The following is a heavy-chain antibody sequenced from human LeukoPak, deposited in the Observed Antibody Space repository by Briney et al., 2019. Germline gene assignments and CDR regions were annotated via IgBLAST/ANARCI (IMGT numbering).Heavy chain of an antibody. CDR3: ARLQQRPDYYCYGMDV. J-gene: IGHJ6*02. CDR2: IYYSGST. Sequence: PSETLSLTCTVSGGSISSYYWSWIRQPPGKGLEWIGYIYYSGSTNYNPSLKSRVTISVDTSKNQYSLKLSSVTAADTAVYYCARLQQRPDYYCYGMDVCGQGTTVTVSS. CDR1: GGSISSYY. V-gene: IGHV4-59*01. D-gene: IGHD6-13*01.